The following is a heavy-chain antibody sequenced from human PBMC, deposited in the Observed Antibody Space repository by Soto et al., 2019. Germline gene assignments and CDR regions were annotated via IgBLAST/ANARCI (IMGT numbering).Heavy chain of an antibody. V-gene: IGHV3-43*01. CDR2: ISWDGGST. Sequence: GGSLRLSCAASGFTFDDYTMHWVRQAPGKGLEWVSLISWDGGSTYYADSVKGRLTISRDNSKNSLYLQMNSLRTEDTALYYCAKAYGWYKEVYYYYGMDVWGQGTTVTVSS. CDR1: GFTFDDYT. J-gene: IGHJ6*02. CDR3: AKAYGWYKEVYYYYGMDV. D-gene: IGHD6-19*01.